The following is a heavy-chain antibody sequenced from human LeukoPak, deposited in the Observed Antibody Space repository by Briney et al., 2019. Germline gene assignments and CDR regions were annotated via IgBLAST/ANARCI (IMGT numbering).Heavy chain of an antibody. CDR2: INGDGSLT. Sequence: PGGSLRLSCAASGFAFSRHWMHWVRQAPGKGLVWVCNINGDGSLTGCADSVKGRFTTSRDNAKSTLFLHMTSLRAEDTAVYYCARDEVGAPPIDYWGQGALVTVSS. D-gene: IGHD1-26*01. V-gene: IGHV3-74*01. CDR1: GFAFSRHW. J-gene: IGHJ4*02. CDR3: ARDEVGAPPIDY.